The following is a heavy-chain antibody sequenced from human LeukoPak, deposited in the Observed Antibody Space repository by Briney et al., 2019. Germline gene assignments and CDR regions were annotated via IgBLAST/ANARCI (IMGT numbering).Heavy chain of an antibody. Sequence: PGGSLRLSCAASGFTFSSYSMNWVRQAPRKGLEWVSSISSSSSYIYYADSVKGRFTISRDNAKNSLYLQMNSLRAEDTAVYYCARGARGWFDPWGQGTLVTVSS. CDR1: GFTFSSYS. CDR2: ISSSSSYI. V-gene: IGHV3-21*01. J-gene: IGHJ5*02. CDR3: ARGARGWFDP.